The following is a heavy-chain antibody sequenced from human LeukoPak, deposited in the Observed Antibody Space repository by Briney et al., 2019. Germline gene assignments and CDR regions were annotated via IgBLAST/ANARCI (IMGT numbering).Heavy chain of an antibody. D-gene: IGHD2-2*01. V-gene: IGHV1-69*02. CDR2: IIPIVGIA. Sequence: ASVTVSCKASGGTFSSYTMSWVRQAPGQGLEWMGGIIPIVGIANYAQKFKGRVTITAAKSTSTAYMELSSLTSEDTAVYYCARGRGCSSTSCYFVNWFDHWGQGTLVTVSS. J-gene: IGHJ5*02. CDR3: ARGRGCSSTSCYFVNWFDH. CDR1: GGTFSSYT.